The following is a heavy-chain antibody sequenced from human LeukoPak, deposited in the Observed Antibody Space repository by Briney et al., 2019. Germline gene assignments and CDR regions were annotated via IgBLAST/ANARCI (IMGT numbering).Heavy chain of an antibody. J-gene: IGHJ6*03. Sequence: SETLSLTCIVSGGSISSYYWSWIRQPPGKGLEWIGYMFYSGSTNYNPSLKSRVTISVDTSKNQFSLKLSSVTAADTAVYYCARGAVASYYYYYYYMDVWGKGTTVTVSS. CDR1: GGSISSYY. V-gene: IGHV4-59*12. D-gene: IGHD5-12*01. CDR3: ARGAVASYYYYYYYMDV. CDR2: MFYSGST.